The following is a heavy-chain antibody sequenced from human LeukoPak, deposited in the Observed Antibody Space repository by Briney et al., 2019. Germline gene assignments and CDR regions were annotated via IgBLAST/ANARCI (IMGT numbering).Heavy chain of an antibody. Sequence: GGSLRLSCAASGFTFNNYVMSWVRQAPGKGLEWVSAISGSGTNTYYADSVKGRFTISRDNSKNTLSLQMNSLRAEDTAVYYCAKVGIVGATLPRYFDYWGQGTLVTVSS. CDR3: AKVGIVGATLPRYFDY. V-gene: IGHV3-23*01. D-gene: IGHD1-26*01. CDR2: ISGSGTNT. J-gene: IGHJ4*02. CDR1: GFTFNNYV.